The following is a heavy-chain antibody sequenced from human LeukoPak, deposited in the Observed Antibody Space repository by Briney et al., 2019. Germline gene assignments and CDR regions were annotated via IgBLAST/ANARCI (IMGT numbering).Heavy chain of an antibody. Sequence: SVKVSCKASGGTFSSYAISWVRQAPGQGLEWMGRIVPIFGTANYAQKFQGRVTITTDESTSTAYMELSSLRSEDTAVYYCAREAVVVVAASNWFDPWGQGTLVTVSS. J-gene: IGHJ5*02. V-gene: IGHV1-69*05. D-gene: IGHD2-15*01. CDR1: GGTFSSYA. CDR3: AREAVVVVAASNWFDP. CDR2: IVPIFGTA.